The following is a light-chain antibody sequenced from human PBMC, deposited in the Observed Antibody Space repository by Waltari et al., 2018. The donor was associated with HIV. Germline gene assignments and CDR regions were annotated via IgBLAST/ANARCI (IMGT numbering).Light chain of an antibody. CDR2: WAS. CDR1: QSVLYSSNNKNY. J-gene: IGKJ1*01. CDR3: QQYYSTPRT. V-gene: IGKV4-1*01. Sequence: GERATINCKSSQSVLYSSNNKNYLAWYQQKPGQPPKLLIYWASTRESGVPDRFSGRGSGTDFTLTISSLQAEDVAVYYCQQYYSTPRTFGKGTKVEIK.